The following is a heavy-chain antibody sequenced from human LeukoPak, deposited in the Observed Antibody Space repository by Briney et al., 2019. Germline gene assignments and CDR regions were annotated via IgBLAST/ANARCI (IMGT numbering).Heavy chain of an antibody. CDR2: INHSGGT. CDR3: ARERIAVAGWGDYYNYGMDV. Sequence: SETLSLTCAVYGGSFSGYYWSWIRKPPGKGLEWIGEINHSGGTNYNPSLKSRVTISVDTSKNQFSLKLSSVTAADTAVYYCARERIAVAGWGDYYNYGMDVWGQGTTVTVSS. J-gene: IGHJ6*02. CDR1: GGSFSGYY. D-gene: IGHD6-19*01. V-gene: IGHV4-34*01.